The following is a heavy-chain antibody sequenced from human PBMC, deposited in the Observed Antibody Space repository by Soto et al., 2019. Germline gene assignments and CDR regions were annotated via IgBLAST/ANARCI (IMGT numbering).Heavy chain of an antibody. Sequence: ASVKVSCKASGGTFSSYAISWVRQAPGQGLEWMGGIIPIFGTANYAQKFQGRVTITADESTSTAYMELSSLRSEDTAVYYCASRYSGYDSRRYFDYWGQGTLVTVSS. CDR1: GGTFSSYA. V-gene: IGHV1-69*13. D-gene: IGHD5-12*01. J-gene: IGHJ4*02. CDR3: ASRYSGYDSRRYFDY. CDR2: IIPIFGTA.